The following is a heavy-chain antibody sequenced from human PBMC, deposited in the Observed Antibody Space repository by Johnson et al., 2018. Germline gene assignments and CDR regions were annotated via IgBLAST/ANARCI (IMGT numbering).Heavy chain of an antibody. J-gene: IGHJ4*02. Sequence: VQLVQSGGGLVQPGGSLRLSCAASGFTFSNYAMSWARQAPGKGLEWVSAISNDGRSTYYAASVKGRFTISRDTSKSMLYLPINSLRAEDTAVYYCAKGSSSARPYYFDYWGQGTLVTVSS. CDR3: AKGSSSARPYYFDY. CDR1: GFTFSNYA. CDR2: ISNDGRST. D-gene: IGHD3-22*01. V-gene: IGHV3-23*04.